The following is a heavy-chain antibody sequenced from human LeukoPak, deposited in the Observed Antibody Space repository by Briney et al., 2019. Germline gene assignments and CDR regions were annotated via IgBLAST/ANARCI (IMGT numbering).Heavy chain of an antibody. J-gene: IGHJ5*02. V-gene: IGHV4-39*01. Sequence: SETLSLTCTVSGASISSSSYYWGWIRQPPGKGLEWIVNIYYSGSTYYNPSLKSRFTISVDTSKNQFSLKLTYVTAADTAVYYCAGGLGYCASDSCLNWFDPWGQGTLVTVSS. CDR1: GASISSSSYY. CDR3: AGGLGYCASDSCLNWFDP. CDR2: IYYSGST. D-gene: IGHD2-2*01.